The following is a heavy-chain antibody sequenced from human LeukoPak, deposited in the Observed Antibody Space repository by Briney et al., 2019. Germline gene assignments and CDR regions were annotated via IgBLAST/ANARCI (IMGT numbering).Heavy chain of an antibody. D-gene: IGHD3-22*01. CDR2: ISYDGSNK. CDR3: ARGFNYYDSSGYLDY. Sequence: PGRSLRLSCAASGFTFSSYAMHWVRQAPGKGLEWVAVISYDGSNKYYADSVKGRFTISRDNSKNTLYLQTNSLRAEDTAVYYCARGFNYYDSSGYLDYWGQGTLVTVSS. CDR1: GFTFSSYA. V-gene: IGHV3-30-3*01. J-gene: IGHJ4*02.